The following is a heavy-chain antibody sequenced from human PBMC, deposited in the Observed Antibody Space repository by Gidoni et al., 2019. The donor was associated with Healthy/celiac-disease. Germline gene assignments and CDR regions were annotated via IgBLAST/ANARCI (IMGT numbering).Heavy chain of an antibody. CDR3: ARKQAVSYYYYYYGMDV. D-gene: IGHD6-13*01. J-gene: IGHJ6*02. Sequence: QLQLQESGPGLVKPSETLSLTCTVSGGSISSSSYYWGWIRQPPGKGLEWIGSIYYSGSTYYNPSLKSRVTISVDTSKNQFSLKLSSVTAADTAVYYCARKQAVSYYYYYYGMDVWGQGTTVTVSS. CDR2: IYYSGST. CDR1: GGSISSSSYY. V-gene: IGHV4-39*01.